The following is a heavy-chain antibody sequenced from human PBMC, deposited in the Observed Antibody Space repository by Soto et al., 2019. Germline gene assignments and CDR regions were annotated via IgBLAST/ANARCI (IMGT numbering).Heavy chain of an antibody. V-gene: IGHV1-18*01. CDR1: GYIFTSDG. D-gene: IGHD3-16*01. J-gene: IGHJ5*02. Sequence: QVQLVQSGAEEKKPAASVKVSCKASGYIFTSDGISWVRHAPGQGPEWMGWISAYNGNTNYAQKLQGRVTMTTDTSTSTAYMELRSLRSDDTAVYYCARDLTIWGLDPWGQGTLVTVSS. CDR2: ISAYNGNT. CDR3: ARDLTIWGLDP.